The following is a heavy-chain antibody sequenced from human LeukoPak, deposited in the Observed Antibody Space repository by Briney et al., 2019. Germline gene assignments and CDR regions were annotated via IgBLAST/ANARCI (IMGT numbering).Heavy chain of an antibody. CDR3: AKDFNPIAVAGLFDY. D-gene: IGHD6-19*01. Sequence: PGGSLRLSCAASGFTVSSYAMSWVPEAPGTGLEWFSAISGSGGSTYYPDSVKGRFSISRENSKNTLYLQMNSLRAEDTAVYYCAKDFNPIAVAGLFDYWGQGTLVTVSS. CDR1: GFTVSSYA. J-gene: IGHJ4*02. CDR2: ISGSGGST. V-gene: IGHV3-23*01.